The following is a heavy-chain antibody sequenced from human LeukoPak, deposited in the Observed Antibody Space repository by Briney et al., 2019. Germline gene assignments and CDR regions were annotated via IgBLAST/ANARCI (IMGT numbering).Heavy chain of an antibody. Sequence: GASVKVSCKASGYTFTSYYIHWVRQAPGQGLEWMGIINPSGGSTSYAQKFQGRVTMTRDTSTSTVYMELSSLRSEDTAAYYCARDPEVQGVITEGYFDYWGQGTLVTVSS. CDR1: GYTFTSYY. CDR3: ARDPEVQGVITEGYFDY. J-gene: IGHJ4*02. D-gene: IGHD3-10*01. CDR2: INPSGGST. V-gene: IGHV1-46*01.